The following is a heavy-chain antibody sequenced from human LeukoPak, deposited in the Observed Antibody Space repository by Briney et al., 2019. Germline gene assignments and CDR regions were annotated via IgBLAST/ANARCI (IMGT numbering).Heavy chain of an antibody. Sequence: GGSLRLSCAASGFTFDDYAMHWVRQAPGKGLEWVSGISWNSGSIGYADSVKGRFTISRDNAKNSLYLQMNSLRAGDTTLYYCAKGTRLAYCGGDCYSTAFDIWGQGTMVTVSS. CDR2: ISWNSGSI. D-gene: IGHD2-21*02. J-gene: IGHJ3*02. V-gene: IGHV3-9*01. CDR1: GFTFDDYA. CDR3: AKGTRLAYCGGDCYSTAFDI.